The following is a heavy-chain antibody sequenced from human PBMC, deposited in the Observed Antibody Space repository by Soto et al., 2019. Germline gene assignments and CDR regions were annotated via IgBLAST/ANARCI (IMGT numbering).Heavy chain of an antibody. J-gene: IGHJ5*02. CDR1: GGTFSSYA. Sequence: QVQLVQSGAEVKKPGSSVKVYCKASGGTFSSYAISWVRQAPGQGLEWMGGIIPIFGTANYAQKFQGRVTITADKSTSTAYMDLSSLRSEDTAVYYCASSPKAPVVNWFDPWGQGTLVTVSS. V-gene: IGHV1-69*06. CDR3: ASSPKAPVVNWFDP. CDR2: IIPIFGTA. D-gene: IGHD2-15*01.